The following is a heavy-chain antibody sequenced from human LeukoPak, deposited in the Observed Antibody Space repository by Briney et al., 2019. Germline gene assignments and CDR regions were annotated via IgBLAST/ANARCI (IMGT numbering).Heavy chain of an antibody. V-gene: IGHV3-72*01. J-gene: IGHJ4*02. CDR3: TRVRLGAATRYFDY. D-gene: IGHD1-26*01. CDR1: GFSFNDHY. CDR2: IRNKANSYGT. Sequence: GGSLRLSCAASGFSFNDHYMDWVRLAPGKGLEWVGRIRNKANSYGTEYAASVKGRFTISRDDSKDSLYLQMNSLRFEDTALYYCTRVRLGAATRYFDYWGQGTLVTVSS.